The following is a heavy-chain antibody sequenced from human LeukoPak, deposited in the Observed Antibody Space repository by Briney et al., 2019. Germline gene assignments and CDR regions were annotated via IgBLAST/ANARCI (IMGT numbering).Heavy chain of an antibody. J-gene: IGHJ4*02. CDR1: GYTFTSYG. Sequence: ASVKVSCMASGYTFTSYGISWVRQAPGQGLEWMGWISAYNGNTNYAQKLQGRVTMTTDTSTSTAYMELRSLRSDDTAVYYCARVFWSGGSIRRDYWGQGTLVTVSS. V-gene: IGHV1-18*01. D-gene: IGHD2-15*01. CDR3: ARVFWSGGSIRRDY. CDR2: ISAYNGNT.